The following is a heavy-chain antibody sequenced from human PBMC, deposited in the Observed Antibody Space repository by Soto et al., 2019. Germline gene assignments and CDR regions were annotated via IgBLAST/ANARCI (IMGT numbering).Heavy chain of an antibody. V-gene: IGHV3-23*01. J-gene: IGHJ4*02. CDR2: ISGSGGST. Sequence: EVQLLESGGGLVQPGGSLRLSCAASGFTFSSYAMRWVRQAPGKGLEWVSAISGSGGSTYYADSVKGRFTISRDNSKNKLYLQMKSLRAEDTAVYYCAKDLHDYGDYMGGFDYWGQGTLVTVSS. D-gene: IGHD4-17*01. CDR3: AKDLHDYGDYMGGFDY. CDR1: GFTFSSYA.